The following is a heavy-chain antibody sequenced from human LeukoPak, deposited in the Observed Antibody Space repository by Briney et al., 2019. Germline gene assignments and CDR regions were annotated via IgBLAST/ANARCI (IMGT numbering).Heavy chain of an antibody. J-gene: IGHJ3*02. V-gene: IGHV4-61*01. CDR2: IYYSGST. CDR3: ARARNYYDSSDYYYEGDAFDI. CDR1: GGSISSGSYH. D-gene: IGHD3-22*01. Sequence: SSETLSLTCTVSGGSISSGSYHWSWIRQPPGKGLECIGFIYYSGSTNYNPSLKSRVTISVDTSKNQFSLKLSSVTAADTAVYYCARARNYYDSSDYYYEGDAFDIWGQGTMVTVSS.